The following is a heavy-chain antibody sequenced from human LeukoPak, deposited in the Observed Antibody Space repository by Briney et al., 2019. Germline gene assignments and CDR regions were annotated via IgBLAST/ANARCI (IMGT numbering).Heavy chain of an antibody. V-gene: IGHV3-48*03. CDR2: ISSSGSTI. J-gene: IGHJ4*02. D-gene: IGHD6-19*01. CDR3: ARDSSGWYVSDY. CDR1: GFTFSSYE. Sequence: GGSLRLSCAASGFTFSSYEVNWVRQAPGKGLEWVSYISSSGSTIYYADSVKGRFTISRDNAKNSLYLQMNSLRAEDTAVYYCARDSSGWYVSDYWGQGTLVTVSS.